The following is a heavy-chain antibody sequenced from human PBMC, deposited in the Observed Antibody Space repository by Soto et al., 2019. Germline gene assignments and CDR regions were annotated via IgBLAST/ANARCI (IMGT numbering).Heavy chain of an antibody. CDR1: GGSISSHY. D-gene: IGHD6-19*01. V-gene: IGHV4-59*11. Sequence: LSLTCIVSGGSISSHYWSWIRQPPGKGLEWIGYIYSSGSTNYNPSLKSRVIISVDTSNDQFSLKLSSVTAADTAVYYCARDRYSNGWVDYWGQGTLVTVSS. J-gene: IGHJ4*02. CDR2: IYSSGST. CDR3: ARDRYSNGWVDY.